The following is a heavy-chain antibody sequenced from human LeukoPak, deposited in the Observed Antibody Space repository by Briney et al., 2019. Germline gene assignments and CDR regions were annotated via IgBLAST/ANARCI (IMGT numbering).Heavy chain of an antibody. J-gene: IGHJ6*03. Sequence: SLKVSCKASGGTFSSYAISWVRQAPGQGLEWMGGIIPIFGTANYAQKFLGRVTITADESTSTAYMELSSLRSEDTAVYYCATAISDTYYYYMDVWGKGTTVTISS. CDR2: IIPIFGTA. D-gene: IGHD3-9*01. V-gene: IGHV1-69*01. CDR1: GGTFSSYA. CDR3: ATAISDTYYYYMDV.